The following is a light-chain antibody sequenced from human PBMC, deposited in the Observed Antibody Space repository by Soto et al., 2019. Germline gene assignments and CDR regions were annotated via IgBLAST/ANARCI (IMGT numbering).Light chain of an antibody. CDR1: NIGSKS. CDR2: YDS. V-gene: IGLV3-21*04. Sequence: SYELTQPPSVSVAPGKTARITCGGNNIGSKSVHWYQQKPGQAPVLVISYDSDRPSGIPERFSGSNSGNTATLTISRVEAGDEADYYCQVWDSSSDHVVFGGGTKVTVL. CDR3: QVWDSSSDHVV. J-gene: IGLJ2*01.